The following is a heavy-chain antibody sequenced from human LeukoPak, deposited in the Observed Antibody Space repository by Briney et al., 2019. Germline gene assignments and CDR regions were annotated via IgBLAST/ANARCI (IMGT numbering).Heavy chain of an antibody. CDR2: FYTSGHT. D-gene: IGHD5-18*01. V-gene: IGHV4-61*09. Sequence: SETLSLTCTVSGGSISSGSYYWSWIRQPAGKGLEWMGHFYTSGHTSYNPSLKSRVTISVDTSKNQFSLKMNSVTAADTAVYYCARGVHGYSYGYVPWELYSYMDVWGKGTTVSISS. CDR1: GGSISSGSYY. J-gene: IGHJ6*03. CDR3: ARGVHGYSYGYVPWELYSYMDV.